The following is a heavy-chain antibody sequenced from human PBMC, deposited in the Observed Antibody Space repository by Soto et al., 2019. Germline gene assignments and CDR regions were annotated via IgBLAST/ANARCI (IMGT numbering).Heavy chain of an antibody. CDR2: ISPMFGAA. V-gene: IGHV1-69*19. CDR3: AREVQVHTPAFVH. CDR1: GGTFNTYA. D-gene: IGHD3-10*01. Sequence: QVQLVQSGAEMKKPGSSVKVSCQSSGGTFNTYAMNWVRQAPGQGPEWMGDISPMFGAANYAPKFQGRVTITADESTGTSYMQLSSLTSEDTALYFCAREVQVHTPAFVHWGQGTLVTVSS. J-gene: IGHJ4*02.